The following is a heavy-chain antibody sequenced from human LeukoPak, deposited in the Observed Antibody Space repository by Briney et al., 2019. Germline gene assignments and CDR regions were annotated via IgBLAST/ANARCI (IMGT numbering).Heavy chain of an antibody. D-gene: IGHD2-2*01. CDR1: GFTFGDYA. CDR3: TSDTVVVPAALGAFDI. CDR2: IRSKAYGGTT. Sequence: PGGSLRLSCTAYGFTFGDYAMSWLRQAPGKGLEWVGFIRSKAYGGTTEYAASVKGRFTISRDDSKSIAYLQMNSLKTEDTAVYYCTSDTVVVPAALGAFDIWGQGTMVTVSS. J-gene: IGHJ3*02. V-gene: IGHV3-49*03.